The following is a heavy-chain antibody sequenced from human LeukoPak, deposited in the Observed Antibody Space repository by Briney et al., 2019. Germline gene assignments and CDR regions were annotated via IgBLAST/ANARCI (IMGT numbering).Heavy chain of an antibody. CDR3: AKDTYPGIAAAGTFTR. J-gene: IGHJ4*02. CDR1: GFTFSSYA. V-gene: IGHV3-23*01. Sequence: GGSLRLSCAASGFTFSSYAMSWVRQAPGKGLEWVSAISGSGGSTYYADSVKGRFTISRDNSKNTLYLQMNSLRAEDTAVYYCAKDTYPGIAAAGTFTRWGQGTLVTVSS. CDR2: ISGSGGST. D-gene: IGHD6-13*01.